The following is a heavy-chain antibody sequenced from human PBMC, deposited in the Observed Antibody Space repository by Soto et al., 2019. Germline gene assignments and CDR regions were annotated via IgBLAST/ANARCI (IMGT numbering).Heavy chain of an antibody. D-gene: IGHD2-2*01. J-gene: IGHJ4*02. CDR1: GGSISSVDYY. V-gene: IGHV4-30-4*01. CDR2: IYYSGST. CDR3: ASGDSTTMNFDY. Sequence: SETLSLTCTVSGGSISSVDYYWSWIHQPPGKGLEWIGYIYYSGSTYYNPSLKSRVTISVDTSKNQFSLKLSSVTAADTAVYYCASGDSTTMNFDYWGQGTLVTVSS.